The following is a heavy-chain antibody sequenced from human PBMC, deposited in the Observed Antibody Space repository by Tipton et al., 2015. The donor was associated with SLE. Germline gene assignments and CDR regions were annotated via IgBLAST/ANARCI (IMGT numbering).Heavy chain of an antibody. J-gene: IGHJ4*02. Sequence: TLSLTCTVSGGSIISDYWTWIRQPPGKGLEWIGSMYYSGTTKFNPSLKSRLTISVDTSKNQFSLEVTSVTAADTAGYYCARSKPGFWSGLDYGGQGTLVTVSS. CDR1: GGSIISDY. CDR2: MYYSGTT. D-gene: IGHD3-3*01. V-gene: IGHV4-59*07. CDR3: ARSKPGFWSGLDY.